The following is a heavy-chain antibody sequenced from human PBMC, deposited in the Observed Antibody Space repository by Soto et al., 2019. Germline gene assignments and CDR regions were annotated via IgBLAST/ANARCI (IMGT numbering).Heavy chain of an antibody. CDR1: GGTFSSYA. CDR2: IIPIFGTA. D-gene: IGHD3-3*01. Sequence: QVQLVQSGAEVKKPGSSVKVSCKASGGTFSSYAISWVRQAPGQGLEWMGGIIPIFGTANYAQKFQGRVTITADKFTSTVYMELSSLRSEDTAVYYCARSFTIFGLVPGANYFDYWGQGTLVTVSS. CDR3: ARSFTIFGLVPGANYFDY. J-gene: IGHJ4*02. V-gene: IGHV1-69*06.